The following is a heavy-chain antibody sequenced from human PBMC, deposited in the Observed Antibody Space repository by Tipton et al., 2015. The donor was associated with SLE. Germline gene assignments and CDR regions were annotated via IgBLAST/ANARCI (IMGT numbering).Heavy chain of an antibody. CDR1: GGSFSGYY. J-gene: IGHJ4*02. CDR2: INHSGST. CDR3: ARRILEWSDY. V-gene: IGHV4-34*01. Sequence: LRLSCAVYGGSFSGYYWSWIRQPPGKGLEWIGEINHSGSTNYNPSLKSRVTISVDTSKNQFSLKLSSVTAADTAVYYCARRILEWSDYWGQGTLVTVSS. D-gene: IGHD3-3*01.